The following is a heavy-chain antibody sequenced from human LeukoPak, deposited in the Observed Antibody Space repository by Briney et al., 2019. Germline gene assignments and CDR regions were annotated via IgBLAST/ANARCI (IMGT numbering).Heavy chain of an antibody. CDR2: ISGSGGST. J-gene: IGHJ4*02. V-gene: IGHV3-23*01. CDR1: GFTFSSYA. D-gene: IGHD3-22*01. Sequence: SGGSLRLSCAASGFTFSSYAMSWVRQAPGKGLEWVSAISGSGGSTYYADSVKGRFTISRDNSKNTLYLQMNSLGTEDTAAYYCAKGSYYDSSGSFYFDYWGQGTLVTVSS. CDR3: AKGSYYDSSGSFYFDY.